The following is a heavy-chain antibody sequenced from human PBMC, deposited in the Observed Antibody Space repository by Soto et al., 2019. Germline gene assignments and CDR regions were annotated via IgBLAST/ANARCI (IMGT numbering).Heavy chain of an antibody. CDR1: GFTFSDYY. CDR3: AGGARLLPF. CDR2: ISTTGSST. J-gene: IGHJ4*02. Sequence: QLVESGGGLVKPGGSLRLSCAASGFTFSDYYMIWIRQAPGKGPEYVSYISTTGSSTNYADSVKGRFTVSRDNAKNSLYLQMNSLRGEDTAVYYCAGGARLLPFWGQGTLVTVSS. V-gene: IGHV3-11*06. D-gene: IGHD3-16*01.